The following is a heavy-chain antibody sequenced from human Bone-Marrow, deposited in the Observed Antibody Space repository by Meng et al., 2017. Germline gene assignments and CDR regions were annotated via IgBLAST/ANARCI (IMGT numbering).Heavy chain of an antibody. CDR2: INHSGST. D-gene: IGHD3-10*01. J-gene: IGHJ4*02. CDR3: AGISYYYGSGSYYKSYYFDY. Sequence: QVQLQQWGAGLWNPSDTLSLTCAVYGGSFSGYYWGWIRQPPGKGLEWIGEINHSGSTNYNPSLKSRVTISVDTSKNQFSLKLSSVTAADTAVYYCAGISYYYGSGSYYKSYYFDYWGQGTLVTVSS. V-gene: IGHV4-34*01. CDR1: GGSFSGYY.